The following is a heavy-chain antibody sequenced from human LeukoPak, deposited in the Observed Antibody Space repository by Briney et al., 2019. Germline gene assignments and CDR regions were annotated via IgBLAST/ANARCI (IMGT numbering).Heavy chain of an antibody. CDR3: ARAPRMAKLYFDY. CDR1: GGSISSGSYY. J-gene: IGHJ4*02. D-gene: IGHD5-24*01. V-gene: IGHV4-61*02. CDR2: IYTSGST. Sequence: PSETLSLTCTVSGGSISSGSYYWSWIRQPAGKGLEWIGRIYTSGSTNYNPSLKSRVTISVDTSKNQFSLKLSSVTAADTAVYYCARAPRMAKLYFDYWGQGTLVTVSS.